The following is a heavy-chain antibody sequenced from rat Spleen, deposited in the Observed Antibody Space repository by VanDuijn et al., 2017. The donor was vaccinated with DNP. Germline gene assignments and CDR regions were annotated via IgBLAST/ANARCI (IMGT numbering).Heavy chain of an antibody. CDR3: ARLGYYDGSYPNWFAH. D-gene: IGHD1-12*03. J-gene: IGHJ3*01. V-gene: IGHV2-32*01. CDR2: MWSDGDI. Sequence: QVQLKESGPGLVQPSQTLSLTCTVSGFSLTSYHVHWVRQPPGKGLEWMGIMWSDGDISYNSALKSRLSISRDTSKSQVFLKMSSLQTEDTATYYCARLGYYDGSYPNWFAHWGQGTLVTVSS. CDR1: GFSLTSYH.